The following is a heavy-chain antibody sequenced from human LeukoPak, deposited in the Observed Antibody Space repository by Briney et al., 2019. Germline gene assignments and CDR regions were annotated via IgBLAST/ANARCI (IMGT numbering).Heavy chain of an antibody. V-gene: IGHV4-59*01. J-gene: IGHJ4*02. Sequence: PSETLSLTCTVSGGSISSYYWSWIRQPPGKGLEWIGYIYYGGSTNYNPSLKSRVTISVDTSKNQFPLKLSSVTAADTAVYYCARGKYQLRYYFDYWGQGTLVTVSS. CDR1: GGSISSYY. CDR2: IYYGGST. D-gene: IGHD2-2*01. CDR3: ARGKYQLRYYFDY.